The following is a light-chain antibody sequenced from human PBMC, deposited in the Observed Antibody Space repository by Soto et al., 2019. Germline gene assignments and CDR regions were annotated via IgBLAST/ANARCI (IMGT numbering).Light chain of an antibody. J-gene: IGLJ2*01. CDR1: SSDVGGYNY. Sequence: QSALTQPASVSGSPGQSITISCTGPSSDVGGYNYVSWYQQHPGKAPKLMIYEVSNRPSGVSNRFSGSKSGNTASLTISGLQAEDEADDYCSSYTSSSTVVFGGGTKLTVL. CDR2: EVS. V-gene: IGLV2-14*01. CDR3: SSYTSSSTVV.